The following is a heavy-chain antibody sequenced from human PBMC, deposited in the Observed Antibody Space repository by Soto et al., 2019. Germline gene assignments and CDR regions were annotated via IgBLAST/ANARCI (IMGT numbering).Heavy chain of an antibody. CDR2: ISSSSSTI. CDR1: GFTFSSYA. Sequence: PGGSLRLSCAASGFTFSSYAMSWVRQAPGKGLEWVSYISSSSSTIYYADSVKGRFTISRDNAKNSLYLQMNSLRAEDTAVYYCARVANVGSRSMMEFNYWGHETLITV. CDR3: ARVANVGSRSMMEFNY. J-gene: IGHJ4*01. V-gene: IGHV3-48*01. D-gene: IGHD6-6*01.